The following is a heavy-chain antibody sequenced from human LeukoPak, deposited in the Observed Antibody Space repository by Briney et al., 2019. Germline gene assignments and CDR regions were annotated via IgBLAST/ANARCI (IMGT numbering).Heavy chain of an antibody. V-gene: IGHV3-21*01. D-gene: IGHD6-13*01. CDR1: GFTFSSYS. J-gene: IGHJ4*02. CDR2: ISSSSSYI. CDR3: ARSQYSSSSPSDY. Sequence: GGSLRLSCAASGFTFSSYSMNWVRQAPGKGLEWVSSISSSSSYIYYADSVKGRFTISRDNAKNSLYLQMNSLRAEGTAVYYCARSQYSSSSPSDYWGQGTLVTVSS.